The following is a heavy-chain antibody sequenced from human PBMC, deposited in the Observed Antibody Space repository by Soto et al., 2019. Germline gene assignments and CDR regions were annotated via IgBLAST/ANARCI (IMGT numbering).Heavy chain of an antibody. D-gene: IGHD6-6*01. V-gene: IGHV1-18*01. CDR3: ARDPVLRPSAARRMDV. Sequence: GASVKVSCTASGYTFTSYGISCVRQAPGQGLEWMGWISAYNGNTNYAQKLQGRVTMTTDTSTSTAYMELRSLRSDDTAVYYCARDPVLRPSAARRMDVWGKGTTVTVSS. J-gene: IGHJ6*04. CDR2: ISAYNGNT. CDR1: GYTFTSYG.